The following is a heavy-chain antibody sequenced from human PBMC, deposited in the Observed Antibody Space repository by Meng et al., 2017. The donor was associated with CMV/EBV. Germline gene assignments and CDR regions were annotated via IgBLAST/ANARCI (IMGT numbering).Heavy chain of an antibody. Sequence: SETLSLTCTVSGGSISSGDYYWSWIRQPPGKGLEWIGYIYSSGSTYYNPSLKSRVTISVDTSKNQFSLKLSSVTAADTAVYYCARGRYCSGGSCYRARGGWFDPWGQGTLVTVSS. J-gene: IGHJ5*02. CDR3: ARGRYCSGGSCYRARGGWFDP. CDR1: GGSISSGDYY. CDR2: IYSSGST. D-gene: IGHD2-15*01. V-gene: IGHV4-30-4*08.